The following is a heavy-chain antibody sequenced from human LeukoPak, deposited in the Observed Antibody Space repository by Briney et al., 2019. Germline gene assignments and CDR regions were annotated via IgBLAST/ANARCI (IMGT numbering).Heavy chain of an antibody. CDR1: GYTFTSYD. V-gene: IGHV1-2*02. D-gene: IGHD3-10*01. CDR3: AEDYYGSGSYDY. CDR2: INPNSGGT. Sequence: ASVKVSCKASGYTFTSYDINWVRQATGQGLEWMGWINPNSGGTNYAQKFQGRVTMTRDTSISTAYMELSRLRSDDTAVYYCAEDYYGSGSYDYWGQGTLVTVSS. J-gene: IGHJ4*02.